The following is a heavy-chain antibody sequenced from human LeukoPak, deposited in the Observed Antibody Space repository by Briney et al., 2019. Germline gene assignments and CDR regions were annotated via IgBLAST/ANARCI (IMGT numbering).Heavy chain of an antibody. CDR1: GFSFSHYA. CDR3: ARDHYDFWSGPRYYFDY. V-gene: IGHV3-21*01. D-gene: IGHD3-3*01. J-gene: IGHJ4*02. CDR2: ITSSSDYI. Sequence: GGSLRLSCAGSGFSFSHYAINWVRQAPGKGLEWVSSITSSSDYIYYADSVKGRFTISRDNAKNLLYLQMNSLRAEDTAVYYCARDHYDFWSGPRYYFDYWGQGTLATVSS.